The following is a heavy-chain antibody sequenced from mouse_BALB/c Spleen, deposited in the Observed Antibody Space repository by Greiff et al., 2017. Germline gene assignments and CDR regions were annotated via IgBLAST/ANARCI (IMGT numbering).Heavy chain of an antibody. CDR1: GFTFTDYY. CDR3: ARDQEHNFDY. Sequence: EVMLVESGGGLVQPGGSLRLSCATSGFTFTDYYMSWVRQPPGKALEWLGFIRNKANGYTTEYSASVKGRFTISRDNSQSILYLQMNTLRAEDSATYYCARDQEHNFDYWGQGTTLTVSS. J-gene: IGHJ2*01. CDR2: IRNKANGYTT. V-gene: IGHV7-3*02. D-gene: IGHD3-1*01.